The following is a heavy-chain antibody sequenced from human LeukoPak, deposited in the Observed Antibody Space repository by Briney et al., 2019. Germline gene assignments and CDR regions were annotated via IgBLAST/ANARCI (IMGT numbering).Heavy chain of an antibody. CDR2: IYYSGNT. CDR1: GGSVSSSHSY. Sequence: SETLSLTCTVSGGSVSSSHSYWGWVRQPPGKGLEWIGSIYYSGNTYYNPSLESRVTLSVDTSKNQFSLKLSSVTAADTAVYFCAREGYYNSGGYYLDYWGQGTLVTVSS. D-gene: IGHD3-22*01. V-gene: IGHV4-39*01. J-gene: IGHJ4*02. CDR3: AREGYYNSGGYYLDY.